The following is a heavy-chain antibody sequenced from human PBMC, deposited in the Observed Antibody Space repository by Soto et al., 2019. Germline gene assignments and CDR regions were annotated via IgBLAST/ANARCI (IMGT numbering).Heavy chain of an antibody. Sequence: SETLSLTCTVSGGSISSSSYYWGWIRQPPGKGLEWIGSIYYSGSTYYNPSLKSRVTISVDTSKNQFSLKLSSVTAADTAVYYCARRPQGQKWLGIYYYYGMDVWGQGTTVTVSS. CDR3: ARRPQGQKWLGIYYYYGMDV. CDR1: GGSISSSSYY. J-gene: IGHJ6*02. D-gene: IGHD6-19*01. V-gene: IGHV4-39*01. CDR2: IYYSGST.